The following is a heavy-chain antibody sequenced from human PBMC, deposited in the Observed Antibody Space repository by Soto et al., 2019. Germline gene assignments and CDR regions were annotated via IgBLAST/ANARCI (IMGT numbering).Heavy chain of an antibody. J-gene: IGHJ3*02. V-gene: IGHV1-2*02. D-gene: IGHD3-10*01. CDR1: GHTFTGYY. CDR3: ARGILWFVESYDAFDI. CDR2: TNPNSGGT. Sequence: ASVKVSCNASGHTFTGYYMHWVRQAPGQGLEWMGWTNPNSGGTNYAQKFQGRVTMTRDTSISTAYMELSMLRSDDTAVYYCARGILWFVESYDAFDIWGQGTMVTVS.